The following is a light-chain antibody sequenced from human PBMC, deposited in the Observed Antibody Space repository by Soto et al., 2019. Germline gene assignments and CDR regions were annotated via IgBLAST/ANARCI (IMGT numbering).Light chain of an antibody. Sequence: EIVLTQSPGTLSLSPGKRVTLSCRASQSISSTYLAWYQQKPGQAPRLLIYGASSRATGIPDRFGGSGSGTDFNLTISRLKPEDLAVYYCQQYDSPPRTFGQGNKVEVQ. V-gene: IGKV3-20*01. CDR3: QQYDSPPRT. CDR2: GAS. J-gene: IGKJ1*01. CDR1: QSISSTY.